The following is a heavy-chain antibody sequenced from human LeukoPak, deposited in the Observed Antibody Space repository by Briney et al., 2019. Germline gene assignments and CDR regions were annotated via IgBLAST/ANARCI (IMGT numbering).Heavy chain of an antibody. V-gene: IGHV4-59*01. J-gene: IGHJ4*02. Sequence: PSKTLSLTCTVSGGSISSYHWSWIRQPPGKGLEWIGYIYYSGSTNYNPSLKSRVTISVDTSKNQFSLKLSSVTAADTAVYYCAREPRGSGSYYNGGFDYWGQGTLVTVSS. CDR1: GGSISSYH. CDR2: IYYSGST. D-gene: IGHD3-10*01. CDR3: AREPRGSGSYYNGGFDY.